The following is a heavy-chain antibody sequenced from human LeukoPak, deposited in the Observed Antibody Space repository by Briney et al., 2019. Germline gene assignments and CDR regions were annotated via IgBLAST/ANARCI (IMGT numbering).Heavy chain of an antibody. D-gene: IGHD3-16*02. CDR1: GFTFSSYS. CDR2: ISSSSSYI. Sequence: GGSLRLSCAASGFTFSSYSMNWVRQAPGKGLEWVSSISSSSSYIYYADSVKGRFTISRDNAKNTLYLQMNSLRAEDTAVYYCARDHRMITFGGVIEVFDYWGQGTLVTVSS. CDR3: ARDHRMITFGGVIEVFDY. V-gene: IGHV3-21*01. J-gene: IGHJ4*02.